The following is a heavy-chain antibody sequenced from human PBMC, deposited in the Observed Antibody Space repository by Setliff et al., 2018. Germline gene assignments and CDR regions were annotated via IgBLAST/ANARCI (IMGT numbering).Heavy chain of an antibody. CDR2: ISDDGGRT. CDR1: GGSISSNSHY. CDR3: AKDPPWSPDYYFDY. J-gene: IGHJ4*02. D-gene: IGHD3-3*01. V-gene: IGHV3-23*01. Sequence: LSLTCTVSGGSISSNSHYWGWIRQPPGKGLEWVSGISDDGGRTYYADSVKGRFTISRDNSKNTLYLQMDSLRVEDTAVYYCAKDPPWSPDYYFDYWGQGTLVTVSS.